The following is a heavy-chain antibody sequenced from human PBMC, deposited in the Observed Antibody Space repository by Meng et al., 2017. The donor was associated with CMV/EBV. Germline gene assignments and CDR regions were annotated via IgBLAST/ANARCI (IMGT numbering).Heavy chain of an antibody. CDR2: IWYDGSNQ. Sequence: GESLKISCAGSGVTFSNYGMHWVRQAPGRGLEWVAGIWYDGSNQYYADSVKGRFRISRDNSKNTLYLLMNSLRAEDTAVYYCAKDSRPAAMYYYGMDVWGQGTTVTVSS. V-gene: IGHV3-33*06. D-gene: IGHD2-2*01. J-gene: IGHJ6*02. CDR3: AKDSRPAAMYYYGMDV. CDR1: GVTFSNYG.